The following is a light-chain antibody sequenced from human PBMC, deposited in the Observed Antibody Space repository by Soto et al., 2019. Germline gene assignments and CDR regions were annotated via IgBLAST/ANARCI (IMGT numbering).Light chain of an antibody. CDR3: QQYFSAPFT. CDR2: WAS. V-gene: IGKV4-1*01. Sequence: DIVMTQSPDSLAVSLGERATINCKSSQSVLYSSINKNYLAWYQQKPGQPPRLLIYWASGRESGVPDRFSVRGSGTDDTLTISSLQAEDVAVYYCQQYFSAPFTFGPGTKVDIK. J-gene: IGKJ3*01. CDR1: QSVLYSSINKNY.